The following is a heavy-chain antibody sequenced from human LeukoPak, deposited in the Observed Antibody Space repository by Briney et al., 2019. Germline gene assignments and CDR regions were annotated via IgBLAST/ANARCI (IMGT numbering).Heavy chain of an antibody. Sequence: GGSLRLSCAASGFTFSSYWMSWVRQAPGKGLEWVANIKQDGSEKYYVDSVKGRFTISRDNAKNSLYLQMNSLRAEDTAVYYCARDCSSTSCPRNYWGQGTLVTVSS. CDR1: GFTFSSYW. CDR2: IKQDGSEK. CDR3: ARDCSSTSCPRNY. J-gene: IGHJ4*02. V-gene: IGHV3-7*01. D-gene: IGHD2-2*01.